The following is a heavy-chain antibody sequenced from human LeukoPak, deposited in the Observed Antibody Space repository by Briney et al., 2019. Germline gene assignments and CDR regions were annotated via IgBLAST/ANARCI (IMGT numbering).Heavy chain of an antibody. J-gene: IGHJ6*04. D-gene: IGHD3-10*02. CDR1: GFPFISYE. Sequence: GSLRLSCAASGFPFISYEMNWVRQAPGKGLEWVSYISSSGSTIYYADSVKGRFTISRDNAKNSLYLQMNSLRAEDTAVYYCAELGITMIGGVWGKGTTVTISS. CDR2: ISSSGSTI. CDR3: AELGITMIGGV. V-gene: IGHV3-48*03.